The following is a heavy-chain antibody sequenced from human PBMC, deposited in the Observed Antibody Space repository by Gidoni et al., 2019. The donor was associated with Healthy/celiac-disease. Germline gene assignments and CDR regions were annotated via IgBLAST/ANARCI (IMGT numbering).Heavy chain of an antibody. D-gene: IGHD4-17*01. CDR1: GYTFTSYG. Sequence: VQLVQSGAAVHNPVASVKVSCQASGYTFTSYGISWVRQAPGQGLEGMGWISAYNGNTNDAQKLQGRVTMTTDTSTSTAYMELRSLRSDDTAVYYCAFGDPNPFDYWGQGTLVTVSS. CDR2: ISAYNGNT. CDR3: AFGDPNPFDY. J-gene: IGHJ4*02. V-gene: IGHV1-18*01.